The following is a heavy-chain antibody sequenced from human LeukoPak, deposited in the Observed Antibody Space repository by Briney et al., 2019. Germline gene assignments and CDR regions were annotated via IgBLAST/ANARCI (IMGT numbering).Heavy chain of an antibody. Sequence: SETLSLTCAVYGGSFSGYYWSWIRQPPGKGLEWIGRIYTSGSTNYNPSLKSRVTMSVDTSKNQFSLKLSSVTAADTAVYYCARALYGSGSYWFDPWGQGTLVTVSS. V-gene: IGHV4-59*10. CDR3: ARALYGSGSYWFDP. CDR2: IYTSGST. J-gene: IGHJ5*02. D-gene: IGHD3-10*01. CDR1: GGSFSGYY.